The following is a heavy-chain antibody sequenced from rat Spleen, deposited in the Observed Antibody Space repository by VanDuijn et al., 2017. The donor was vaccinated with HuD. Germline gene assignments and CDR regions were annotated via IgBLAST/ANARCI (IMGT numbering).Heavy chain of an antibody. CDR3: TTGSYYSGDSYWYFDF. D-gene: IGHD1-1*01. Sequence: EVQLVESGGGLVQPGRSMKLSCAASGFTFSNYDMAWVRQAPTKGLEWVASISYDGSSTYYRDSVKGRFTISRDNAKSTLYLQMDSLRSEDTATYYWTTGSYYSGDSYWYFDFWGPGTMVTVSS. CDR2: ISYDGSST. V-gene: IGHV5-20*01. J-gene: IGHJ1*01. CDR1: GFTFSNYD.